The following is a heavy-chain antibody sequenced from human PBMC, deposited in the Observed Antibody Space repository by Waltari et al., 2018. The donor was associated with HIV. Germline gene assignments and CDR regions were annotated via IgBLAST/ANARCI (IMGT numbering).Heavy chain of an antibody. Sequence: EVQLVESGGNLVQPGGSLRLSCAASGFTFNSYWMHWVRQAPGKGLVWVSRSNSDAISQAYADSVKGRFTISRDNAKNTLYLQMNSLRAEDTAVYYCARGFRVGCSDATCYSHYWGQGTLVTVSS. CDR3: ARGFRVGCSDATCYSHY. CDR2: SNSDAISQ. D-gene: IGHD2-15*01. J-gene: IGHJ4*02. V-gene: IGHV3-74*01. CDR1: GFTFNSYW.